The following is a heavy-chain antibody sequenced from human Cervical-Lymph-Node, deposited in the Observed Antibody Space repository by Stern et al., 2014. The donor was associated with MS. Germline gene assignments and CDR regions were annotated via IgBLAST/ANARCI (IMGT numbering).Heavy chain of an antibody. J-gene: IGHJ5*02. CDR3: ATTRWDLFTWNWFDP. Sequence: VQLVESGPGLVKPSQTLSLTCTVSGGSISSSGYYWSWIRQPADKGLEWIGRIHDSGSTYYNPSLKSRVTLSMDTATNPVSLNVTSVTAADTAVYYCATTRWDLFTWNWFDPWGQGTLVTVSS. V-gene: IGHV4-61*02. CDR1: GGSISSSGYY. D-gene: IGHD1-26*01. CDR2: IHDSGST.